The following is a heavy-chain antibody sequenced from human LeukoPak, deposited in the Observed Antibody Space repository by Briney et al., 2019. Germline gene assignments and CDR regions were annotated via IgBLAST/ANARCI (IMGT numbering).Heavy chain of an antibody. CDR1: GFTFSSYN. J-gene: IGHJ6*03. D-gene: IGHD3-16*02. CDR3: ARDLLGYNYYYMDV. CDR2: ISSSDSYI. Sequence: SGESLRLSCAASGFTFSSYNMNWVRQAPGKGLEWVSSISSSDSYIYYADSVKGRFTISRDNAKNSLFLQMNSLRAEDTAVYYCARDLLGYNYYYMDVWGKGTTVTVSS. V-gene: IGHV3-21*01.